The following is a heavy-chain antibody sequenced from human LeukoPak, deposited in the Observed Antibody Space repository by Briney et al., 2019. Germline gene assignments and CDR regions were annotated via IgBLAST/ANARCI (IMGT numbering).Heavy chain of an antibody. V-gene: IGHV4-34*01. CDR1: GRSFSGYY. CDR3: ARPLIYCSGGSCVNWFDP. Sequence: SETLSLTCAVYGRSFSGYYWSCIPQPPGKGLEGIGEINHSGSTNYNPSLKSRVTISVDTSKNQFSLKLSSVTAADTAVYYCARPLIYCSGGSCVNWFDPWGQGTLVTVSS. CDR2: INHSGST. J-gene: IGHJ5*02. D-gene: IGHD2-15*01.